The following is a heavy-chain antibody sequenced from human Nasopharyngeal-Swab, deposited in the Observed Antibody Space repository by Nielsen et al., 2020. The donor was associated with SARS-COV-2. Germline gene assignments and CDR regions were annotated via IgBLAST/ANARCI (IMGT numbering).Heavy chain of an antibody. CDR3: AREGDSDYRGWLDY. J-gene: IGHJ4*02. CDR2: ISSSSSYT. V-gene: IGHV3-11*06. D-gene: IGHD3-16*01. CDR1: GFTFSDYY. Sequence: GESLKISCAASGFTFSDYYMSWIRQAPGKGLEWVSYISSSSSYTNYADSVKGRFTISRDNAKNSLYLQMNSLRAEDTAVYYCAREGDSDYRGWLDYWGQGTLVTVSS.